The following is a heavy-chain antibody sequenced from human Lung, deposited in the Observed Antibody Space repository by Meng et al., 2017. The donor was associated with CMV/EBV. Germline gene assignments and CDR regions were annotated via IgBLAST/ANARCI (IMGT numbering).Heavy chain of an antibody. CDR3: AIYQDIVGVPAAIPYYFDY. CDR1: GFTFSSYE. D-gene: IGHD2-2*02. Sequence: GEXXKLSCAASGFTFSSYEMNWVRQAPGKGLEWVSYISSSGSTIYYADSVKGRFTISRDNAKNSLYLQMNSLRAEDTAVYYCAIYQDIVGVPAAIPYYFDYWXQGTLVTFSS. J-gene: IGHJ4*02. CDR2: ISSSGSTI. V-gene: IGHV3-48*03.